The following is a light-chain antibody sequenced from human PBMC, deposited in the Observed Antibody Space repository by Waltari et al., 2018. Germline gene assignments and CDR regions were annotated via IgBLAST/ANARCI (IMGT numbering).Light chain of an antibody. CDR1: QSFRTY. V-gene: IGKV1-5*03. J-gene: IGKJ1*01. CDR2: KAS. CDR3: QQYNTYSWT. Sequence: IQMTQPPSTLSASVGDRVTITCRASQSFRTYLAWYQQKPGKVPKLLIYKASTLETGVPSRFSGSGSETEFTLTIASLQPDDFGTYYCQQYNTYSWTFGQGTEVDIK.